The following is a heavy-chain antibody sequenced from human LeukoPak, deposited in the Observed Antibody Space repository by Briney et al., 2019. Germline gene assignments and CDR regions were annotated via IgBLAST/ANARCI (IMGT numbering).Heavy chain of an antibody. CDR1: GFTFSSYW. CDR2: ISSSSSYL. J-gene: IGHJ3*02. CDR3: ARGLGGGGNAFDI. V-gene: IGHV3-21*01. Sequence: GGSLRLSCAASGFTFSSYWMHWVRQDPRKGLVWVSFISSSSSYLFYADSVRGRFTIARDNAKNSLYLQMDSLRAEDTAVYYCARGLGGGGNAFDIWGQGTMVTVSS. D-gene: IGHD3-16*01.